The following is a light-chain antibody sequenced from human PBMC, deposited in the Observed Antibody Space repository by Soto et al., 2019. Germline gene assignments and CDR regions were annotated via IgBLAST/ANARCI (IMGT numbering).Light chain of an antibody. CDR2: EVS. CDR1: SSDVGGYNY. CDR3: SSYEGSNNYV. Sequence: SVLNQPPYASGSPVQSVTISYTGPSSDVGGYNYVSWYQQHPGKAPKLMIYEVSKRPSGVPDRFSGSKSGNAASLTVSGLQAEDEADYYCSSYEGSNNYVFGTGTKVTVL. J-gene: IGLJ1*01. V-gene: IGLV2-8*01.